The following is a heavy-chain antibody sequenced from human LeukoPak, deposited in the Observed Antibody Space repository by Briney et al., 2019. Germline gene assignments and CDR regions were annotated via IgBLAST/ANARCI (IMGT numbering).Heavy chain of an antibody. D-gene: IGHD3-10*01. CDR3: AKDKRAGAYGSGSSHY. J-gene: IGHJ4*02. CDR1: GFTFSSYA. V-gene: IGHV3-23*01. Sequence: GWSLRLSCAASGFTFSSYAMSWVRQAPGKGLEWVSAISGSCGSTYYADSVKGRFTISRDNSKNTLYLQMNSLRAEDTAVYYCAKDKRAGAYGSGSSHYWGQGTLVTVSS. CDR2: ISGSCGST.